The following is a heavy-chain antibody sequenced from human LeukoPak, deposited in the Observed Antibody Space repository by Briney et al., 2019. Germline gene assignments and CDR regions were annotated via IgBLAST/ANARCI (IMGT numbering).Heavy chain of an antibody. CDR3: AKDYYGSGSYYTQGHDY. J-gene: IGHJ4*02. D-gene: IGHD3-10*01. CDR2: IIDNGGST. Sequence: GGSLRPSCAASGFTFSSYAMTWVRQAPGKGLEWVSAIIDNGGSTYYADSVKGRFTISRDNSKNTLYLQMNSLRAEDTAVYYCAKDYYGSGSYYTQGHDYWGQGTLVTVSS. CDR1: GFTFSSYA. V-gene: IGHV3-23*01.